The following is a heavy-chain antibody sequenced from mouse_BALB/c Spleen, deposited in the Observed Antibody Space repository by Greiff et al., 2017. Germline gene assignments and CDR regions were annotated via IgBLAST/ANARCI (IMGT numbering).Heavy chain of an antibody. CDR2: IYPGNSDT. CDR1: GYTFTSYW. D-gene: IGHD3-1*01. Sequence: EVKLMESGTVLARPGASVKMSCKASGYTFTSYWMHWVKQRPGQGLEWIGAIYPGNSDTSYNQKFKGKAKLTAVTSTSTAYMELSSLTNEDSAVYYCTRSLNSGYYYAMDYWGQGTSVTVSS. CDR3: TRSLNSGYYYAMDY. J-gene: IGHJ4*01. V-gene: IGHV1-5*01.